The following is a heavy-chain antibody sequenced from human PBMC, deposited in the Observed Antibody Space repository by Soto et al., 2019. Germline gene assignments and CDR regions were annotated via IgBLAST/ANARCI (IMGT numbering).Heavy chain of an antibody. Sequence: ETLSLTCTVSGDSISNYYCSWIRQSPGKGLEWIGYIYYSGSTNYNPSLKSRVTISIDKSKNQFSLKLTSVTAADTAVYYCAKANSGYGSFDHWGQGMLVTVSS. J-gene: IGHJ4*02. CDR2: IYYSGST. V-gene: IGHV4-59*01. CDR1: GDSISNYY. CDR3: AKANSGYGSFDH. D-gene: IGHD5-12*01.